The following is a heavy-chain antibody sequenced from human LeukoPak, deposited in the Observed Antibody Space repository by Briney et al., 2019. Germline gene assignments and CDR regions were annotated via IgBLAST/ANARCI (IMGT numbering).Heavy chain of an antibody. J-gene: IGHJ6*03. CDR1: GYTFTSYD. CDR3: ARGLMVRGVIAYYYYMDV. Sequence: ASVKVSCMASGYTFTSYDINWVRQATGQGLEWMGWMNPNSGNTGYAQRFQGRVTITRNTSISTAYMELSSLRSEDTAVYYCARGLMVRGVIAYYYYMDVWGKGTTVTVSS. CDR2: MNPNSGNT. V-gene: IGHV1-8*03. D-gene: IGHD3-10*01.